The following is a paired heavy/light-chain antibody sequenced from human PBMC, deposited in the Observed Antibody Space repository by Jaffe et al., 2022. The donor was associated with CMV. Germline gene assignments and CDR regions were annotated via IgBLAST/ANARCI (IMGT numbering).Light chain of an antibody. CDR1: QTVLSGSNNKNS. Sequence: DIVMTQSPNSLAVSLGERATINCKSSQTVLSGSNNKNSLAWFQQRPGQPPNLLITWASLRESGVPDRFSGSGSGTDFTLTIDSLQAEDVATYYCQQYFSLPWTFGQGTKVEVK. CDR3: QQYFSLPWT. V-gene: IGKV4-1*01. CDR2: WAS. J-gene: IGKJ1*01.
Heavy chain of an antibody. V-gene: IGHV3-74*01. Sequence: EVPLVESGGGISQPGGSRRLSCAASGFTFSNYWMHWVRQAPGQGLVWVSRINGDGTITDYADSVKGRFTISRDNAKNTVYLQMNSLRAEDTAKYYCVRLLDRDVWGKGTTVTVSS. J-gene: IGHJ6*03. CDR1: GFTFSNYW. CDR3: VRLLDRDV. CDR2: INGDGTIT.